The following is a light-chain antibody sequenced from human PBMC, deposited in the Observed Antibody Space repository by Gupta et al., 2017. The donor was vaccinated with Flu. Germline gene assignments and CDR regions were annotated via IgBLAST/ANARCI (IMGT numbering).Light chain of an antibody. CDR3: QQYNNWPPVS. Sequence: EIVMTQSPATLSVSPGERATLSCRASQSVSSNLAWYQQKPGQAPRLLIYGASTRATGIPARFSGSGSGTEFTLTISSRQSEDFAVYYCQQYNNWPPVSFGQGTKLEIK. CDR1: QSVSSN. CDR2: GAS. V-gene: IGKV3-15*01. J-gene: IGKJ2*03.